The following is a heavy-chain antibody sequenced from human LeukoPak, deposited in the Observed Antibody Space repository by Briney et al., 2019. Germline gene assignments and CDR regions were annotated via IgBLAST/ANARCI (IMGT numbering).Heavy chain of an antibody. V-gene: IGHV3-30*02. CDR1: GFTFSSYG. D-gene: IGHD1-26*01. CDR3: ARDARAYEWGYFDY. J-gene: IGHJ4*02. CDR2: IRYDGSNK. Sequence: GGSLRLSCAASGFTFSSYGMHWVRQAPGKGLEWVAFIRYDGSNKYYADSVKGRFTISRDNSKNTLHLQMNSLRAEDMAVYYCARDARAYEWGYFDYWGQGTLVTVSS.